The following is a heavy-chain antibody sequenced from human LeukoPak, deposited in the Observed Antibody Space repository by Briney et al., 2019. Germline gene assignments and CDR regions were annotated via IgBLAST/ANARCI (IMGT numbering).Heavy chain of an antibody. CDR1: GYNLTELS. Sequence: SVKVSCKVSGYNLTELSMHWVRQAPGQGLEWMGGIIPIFGTANYAQKFQGRVTITADESTSTAYMELSSLRSEDTAVYYCARGPYYYDSSGYLLRFWGQGTLVTVSS. D-gene: IGHD3-22*01. CDR3: ARGPYYYDSSGYLLRF. J-gene: IGHJ4*02. CDR2: IIPIFGTA. V-gene: IGHV1-69*13.